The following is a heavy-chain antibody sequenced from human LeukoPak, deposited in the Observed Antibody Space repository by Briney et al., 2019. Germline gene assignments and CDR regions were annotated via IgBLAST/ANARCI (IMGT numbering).Heavy chain of an antibody. CDR2: IYHSGST. J-gene: IGHJ4*02. CDR3: ARHAPGSVPDTFDY. V-gene: IGHV4-38-2*01. CDR1: GYSISSGYY. Sequence: KSSETLSLTCAVSGYSISSGYYWGWIRQPPGKGLEWIGSIYHSGSTYYNPSLKSRVTISVDTSKNQFSLKLSSVTAADTAVYYCARHAPGSVPDTFDYWGQGTLVTVSS. D-gene: IGHD2-8*01.